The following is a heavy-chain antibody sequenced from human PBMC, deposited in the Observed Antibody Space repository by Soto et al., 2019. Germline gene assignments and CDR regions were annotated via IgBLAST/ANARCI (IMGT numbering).Heavy chain of an antibody. CDR3: ARSPFIDYFSMDV. CDR1: GYSFTSYD. Sequence: QVQLVQSGAEVKKPGASVMLSCKASGYSFTSYDINWVRQAAGQGLEWVGWINPNSGNTDYAQKFQGRVTMTRDTSIRTAYMELSSLRSEDTAVYYCARSPFIDYFSMDVWDKGTTVTVSS. V-gene: IGHV1-8*01. CDR2: INPNSGNT. J-gene: IGHJ6*03. D-gene: IGHD2-15*01.